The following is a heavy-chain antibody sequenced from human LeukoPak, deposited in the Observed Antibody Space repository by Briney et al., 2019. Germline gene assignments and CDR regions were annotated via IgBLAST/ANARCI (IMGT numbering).Heavy chain of an antibody. CDR2: IHYSGST. D-gene: IGHD5-24*01. Sequence: SETLSLTCTVSGGSIGSYYWSWIRQPPGKGLEWIGYIHYSGSTNYNPSLKSRVTISVDTSKNQFSLKLSSVSAADTAVYYCARVRDGYNDCWGQGTLVTVSS. CDR3: ARVRDGYNDC. CDR1: GGSIGSYY. V-gene: IGHV4-59*01. J-gene: IGHJ4*02.